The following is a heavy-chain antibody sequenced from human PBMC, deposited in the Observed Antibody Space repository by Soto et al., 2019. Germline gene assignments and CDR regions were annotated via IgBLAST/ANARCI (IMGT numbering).Heavy chain of an antibody. V-gene: IGHV3-30*18. Sequence: GGSLRLSCAASGFTFSSYGMHWVRQAPGKGLEWVAVISYDGSNKYYADSVKGRFTISRDNSKNTLYLQMNSLRAEDTAVYYCAKDAQRRGYSYALDYWGQGTLVTVSS. J-gene: IGHJ4*02. CDR2: ISYDGSNK. D-gene: IGHD5-18*01. CDR1: GFTFSSYG. CDR3: AKDAQRRGYSYALDY.